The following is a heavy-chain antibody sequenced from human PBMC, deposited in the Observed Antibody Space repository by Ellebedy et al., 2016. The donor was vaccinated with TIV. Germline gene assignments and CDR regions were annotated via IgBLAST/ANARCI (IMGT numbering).Heavy chain of an antibody. J-gene: IGHJ6*03. CDR3: ARGAHVYSSSYYYYYYYMDV. CDR1: GGSFSGYY. CDR2: INHSGST. V-gene: IGHV4-34*01. Sequence: SETLSLTXAVYGGSFSGYYWSWIRQPPGKGLEWIGEINHSGSTNYNPSLKSRVTISVDTSKNQFSLKLSSVTAADTAVYYCARGAHVYSSSYYYYYYYMDVWGKGTTVTVSS. D-gene: IGHD6-6*01.